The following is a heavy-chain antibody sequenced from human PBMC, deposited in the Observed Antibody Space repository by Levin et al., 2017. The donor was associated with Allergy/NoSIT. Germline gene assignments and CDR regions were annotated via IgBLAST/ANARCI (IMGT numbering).Heavy chain of an antibody. CDR3: AKGASSAAFDP. J-gene: IGHJ5*02. D-gene: IGHD6-25*01. Sequence: PGGSLRLSCAASGFTFATYSMSWVRQAPGRGLEWVTSISDHGRSIYYADSVRGRFTVSRDNSRNTLYLQMNTLRAEDTAIYSCAKGASSAAFDPWGQGTLVTVSS. CDR2: ISDHGRSI. CDR1: GFTFATYS. V-gene: IGHV3-23*01.